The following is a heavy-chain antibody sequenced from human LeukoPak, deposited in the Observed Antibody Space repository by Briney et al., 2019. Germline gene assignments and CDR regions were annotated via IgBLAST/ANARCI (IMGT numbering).Heavy chain of an antibody. CDR3: ARPATPGNRNALIV. CDR1: GFTFSDYY. J-gene: IGHJ6*04. CDR2: ISSSGSTI. V-gene: IGHV3-11*01. Sequence: GGSLRLSCAASGFTFSDYYMSWIRQAPGKGLEWVSYISSSGSTIYYADSVKGRFTISRDNAKNSLYLQMNSLRAEDTAVYYCARPATPGNRNALIVWGKGTTVTVSS. D-gene: IGHD1-14*01.